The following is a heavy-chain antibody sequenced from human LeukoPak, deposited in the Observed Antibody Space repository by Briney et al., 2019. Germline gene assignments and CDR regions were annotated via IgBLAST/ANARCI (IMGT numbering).Heavy chain of an antibody. CDR1: GGSISSSDYY. CDR2: ISYSGPT. V-gene: IGHV4-39*07. Sequence: SETLSLTCTVSGGSISSSDYYWGWIRQPPGMGLEWIGSISYSGPTYYIRSLKSRVTISVDRSKNQFSLKLSSVTAADTAVYYCARSTRSGGSCYFDYWGQGTLVTVSS. D-gene: IGHD2-15*01. CDR3: ARSTRSGGSCYFDY. J-gene: IGHJ4*02.